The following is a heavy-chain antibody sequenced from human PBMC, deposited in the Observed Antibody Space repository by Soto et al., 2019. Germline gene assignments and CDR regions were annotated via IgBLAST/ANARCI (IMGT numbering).Heavy chain of an antibody. CDR1: GFTFSSYA. Sequence: GSLRLSCAASGFTFSSYAMSWVRQAPGKGLEWVSAISGSGGSTYYADSVKGRFTISRDNSKNTLYLQMSSLRAEDTAVYYCATSMVRGVIKGWGAFDIWGQGTMVTVSS. J-gene: IGHJ3*02. CDR2: ISGSGGST. D-gene: IGHD3-10*01. V-gene: IGHV3-23*01. CDR3: ATSMVRGVIKGWGAFDI.